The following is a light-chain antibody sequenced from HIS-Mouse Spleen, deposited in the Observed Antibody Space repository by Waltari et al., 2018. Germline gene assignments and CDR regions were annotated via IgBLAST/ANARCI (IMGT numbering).Light chain of an antibody. J-gene: IGLJ3*02. Sequence: QSALTQPASVSGSPGQSIPISCTGTIRDVGGDNLSSRYQPHPVKAPKPVIYDGSNRPSGVSNRFSGSKSGNTASLTISGLQAEDEADYYCCSYAGSSTWVFGGGTKLTVL. V-gene: IGLV2-23*01. CDR3: CSYAGSSTWV. CDR2: DGS. CDR1: IRDVGGDNL.